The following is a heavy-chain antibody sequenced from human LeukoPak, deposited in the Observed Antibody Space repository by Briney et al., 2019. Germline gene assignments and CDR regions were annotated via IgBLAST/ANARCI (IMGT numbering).Heavy chain of an antibody. D-gene: IGHD7-27*01. Sequence: ASVKVSCKASGGTFSSYAISWVRQAPGQGLEWMGGIIPIFGTANYAQKFQGRVTITADESTSTAYMELSSLRSEDTAVYYCARYWGGPELVDYWGQGTLVTVSS. CDR1: GGTFSSYA. J-gene: IGHJ4*02. CDR2: IIPIFGTA. CDR3: ARYWGGPELVDY. V-gene: IGHV1-69*01.